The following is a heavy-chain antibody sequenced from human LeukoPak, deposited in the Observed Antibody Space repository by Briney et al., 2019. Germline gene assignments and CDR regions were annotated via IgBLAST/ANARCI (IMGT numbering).Heavy chain of an antibody. CDR3: ATGYCSSTSCSFFDY. D-gene: IGHD2-2*03. J-gene: IGHJ4*02. V-gene: IGHV4-61*02. CDR1: GGSISSGSYY. CDR2: IYTSGST. Sequence: SETLSLTCTVSGGSISSGSYYWSWIRQPAGKGLEWIGRIYTSGSTNYNPSLKSRVTISVDTSKNQFSLKLSSVTAADTAVYYCATGYCSSTSCSFFDYWGQGTLVTVSS.